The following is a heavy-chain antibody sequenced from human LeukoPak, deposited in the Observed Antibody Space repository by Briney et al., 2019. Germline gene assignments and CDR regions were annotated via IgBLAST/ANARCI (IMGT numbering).Heavy chain of an antibody. V-gene: IGHV1-8*01. CDR3: ARVLGQWLEVH. CDR1: GYTFTNDD. Sequence: ASVKVSCKASGYTFTNDDINWVRQASGQGLEWMGWINPGTGKTRYAQKLQGRVIMTRDTSINTACVELSSLTSEDTAIYYCARVLGQWLEVHWSQGTLVTVSS. D-gene: IGHD6-19*01. J-gene: IGHJ4*02. CDR2: INPGTGKT.